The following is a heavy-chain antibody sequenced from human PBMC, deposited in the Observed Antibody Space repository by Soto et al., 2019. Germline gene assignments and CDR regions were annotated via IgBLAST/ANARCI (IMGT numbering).Heavy chain of an antibody. CDR3: ARDLYSYGSLRFDP. D-gene: IGHD5-18*01. Sequence: GGSLRLSCAASGFTFSSYEMNWVRQAPGKGLEWVSYISSSGSTIYYADSVKGRFTISRDNAKNSLYLQMNSLRAEDTAVYYCARDLYSYGSLRFDPWGQGTLVTVSS. CDR1: GFTFSSYE. V-gene: IGHV3-48*03. J-gene: IGHJ5*02. CDR2: ISSSGSTI.